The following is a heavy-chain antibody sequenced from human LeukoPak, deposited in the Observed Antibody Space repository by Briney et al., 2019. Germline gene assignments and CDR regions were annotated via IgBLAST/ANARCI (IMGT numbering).Heavy chain of an antibody. V-gene: IGHV4-4*07. Sequence: SETLSLTCTVSGGSISSYYWNWIRQPAGKGLEWIGRIYTSGSTNYNPSLKSRVTMSVDTSKNRFSLKLSSVTAADTAVYYCARDGGPVAGTSYWFDPWGQGTLVTVSS. CDR1: GGSISSYY. J-gene: IGHJ5*02. D-gene: IGHD6-19*01. CDR2: IYTSGST. CDR3: ARDGGPVAGTSYWFDP.